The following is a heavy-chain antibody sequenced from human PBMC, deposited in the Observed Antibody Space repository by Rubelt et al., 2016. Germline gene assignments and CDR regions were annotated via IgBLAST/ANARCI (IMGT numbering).Heavy chain of an antibody. D-gene: IGHD1-26*01. CDR2: INPNSGGT. CDR3: ASSSGSYYSLDY. J-gene: IGHJ4*02. V-gene: IGHV1-2*02. Sequence: QVQLVQSGAEVKKPESSVKVSCKASGGTFSSYAFSWVRQAPGQGLEWMGGINPNSGGTNYAQKFQGRVTMTRETSISTAYMELSRLRSDDTAVYYCASSSGSYYSLDYWGQGTLVTVSS. CDR1: GGTFSSYA.